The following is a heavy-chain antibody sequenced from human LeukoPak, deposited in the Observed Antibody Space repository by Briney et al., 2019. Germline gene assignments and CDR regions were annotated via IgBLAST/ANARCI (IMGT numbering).Heavy chain of an antibody. CDR3: GADVSGYYCPGH. CDR2: IIPIFATT. J-gene: IGHJ4*02. D-gene: IGHD3-22*01. Sequence: ASVKVSCTASGGTFSAYAFSWVRQAPGQGLEWMGGIIPIFATTNYAQSFEGRVTITADASTGTVYMELGSLRSEDTAVYYCGADVSGYYCPGHWGQGTLVTVSS. V-gene: IGHV1-69*13. CDR1: GGTFSAYA.